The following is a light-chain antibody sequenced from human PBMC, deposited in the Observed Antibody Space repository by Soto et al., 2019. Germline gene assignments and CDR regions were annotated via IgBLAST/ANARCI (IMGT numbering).Light chain of an antibody. J-gene: IGLJ2*01. CDR3: YSYAGSYTLV. Sequence: QSALTQPPSVSGSPGQSVTISCTGTTSDVGGYNYVSWFQQHPGEAPKLMIYDVTKRPSGVPDRFSGSKAGNTASLTISGLQAEDEVDYYCYSYAGSYTLVFGGGTKLTVL. CDR2: DVT. CDR1: TSDVGGYNY. V-gene: IGLV2-11*01.